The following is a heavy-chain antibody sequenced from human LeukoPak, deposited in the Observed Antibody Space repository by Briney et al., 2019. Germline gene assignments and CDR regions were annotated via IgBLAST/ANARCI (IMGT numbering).Heavy chain of an antibody. Sequence: GGSVTLSCVASGFSFDEYAMLWVRQAPGKGREWVAGVSWYSGSIGYADSVKGRFTISRDNAKNSLYLQMNSLRAEDTALYYCAKDATAVPGTVYMDVWGKGTTVTIAS. CDR1: GFSFDEYA. CDR3: AKDATAVPGTVYMDV. J-gene: IGHJ6*03. V-gene: IGHV3-9*01. D-gene: IGHD6-13*01. CDR2: VSWYSGSI.